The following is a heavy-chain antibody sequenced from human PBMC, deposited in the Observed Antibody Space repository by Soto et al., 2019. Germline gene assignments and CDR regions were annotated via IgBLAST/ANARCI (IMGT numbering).Heavy chain of an antibody. Sequence: LSLTCTVSGDSVTRSNWWSWVRQSPGKGLEWIGEIYHSGNTKYNPSLKSRVTISVDKSKNQFSLHLTSVTAADTAVYCCASSGWSEDFYYYYGMDVWGQGTTVTVSS. CDR1: GDSVTRSNW. D-gene: IGHD6-19*01. J-gene: IGHJ6*02. CDR3: ASSGWSEDFYYYYGMDV. CDR2: IYHSGNT. V-gene: IGHV4-4*01.